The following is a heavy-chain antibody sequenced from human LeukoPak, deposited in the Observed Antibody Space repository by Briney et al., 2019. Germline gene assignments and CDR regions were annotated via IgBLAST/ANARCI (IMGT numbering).Heavy chain of an antibody. CDR1: GFTVSSNY. Sequence: GGSLRLSCAASGFTVSSNYMSWVRQAPGKGLEWVSVIYSGGSTYYADSVKGRFTISRDNSKNTLYLQMNSLRAEDTAVYYCARRLFGVFSSYFDYWGQGTLVTVSS. CDR3: ARRLFGVFSSYFDY. J-gene: IGHJ4*02. CDR2: IYSGGST. V-gene: IGHV3-53*01. D-gene: IGHD3-3*01.